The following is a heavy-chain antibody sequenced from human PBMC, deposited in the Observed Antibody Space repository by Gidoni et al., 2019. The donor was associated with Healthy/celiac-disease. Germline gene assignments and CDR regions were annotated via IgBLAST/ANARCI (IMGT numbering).Heavy chain of an antibody. CDR3: AGSTHGFGKGLFRAFDI. CDR1: DGPISSYF. V-gene: IGHV4-59*01. Sequence: QVQLQESGPGLVKPSETLSLTCTVSDGPISSYFWSWIRQPPGKGLEWIGYIYYSGSTNYNPSLKSRVTISEDTSKNQFSLKLSSVTAADTAVYYCAGSTHGFGKGLFRAFDIWGQGTMVTVSS. D-gene: IGHD3-10*01. J-gene: IGHJ3*02. CDR2: IYYSGST.